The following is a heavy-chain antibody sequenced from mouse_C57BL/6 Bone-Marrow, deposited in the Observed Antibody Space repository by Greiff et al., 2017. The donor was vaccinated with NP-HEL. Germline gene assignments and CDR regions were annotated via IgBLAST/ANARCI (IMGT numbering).Heavy chain of an antibody. J-gene: IGHJ1*03. CDR1: GYSITSGYY. Sequence: EVQLVESGPGLVKPSQSLSLTCSVTGYSITSGYYWNWIRQFPGNKLEWMGYISYDGSNNYNPSLKNRISITRDTSKNQFFLKLNSVTTEDTATYYCASLITTVVYWYFDVWGTGTTVTVSS. CDR3: ASLITTVVYWYFDV. CDR2: ISYDGSN. D-gene: IGHD1-1*01. V-gene: IGHV3-6*01.